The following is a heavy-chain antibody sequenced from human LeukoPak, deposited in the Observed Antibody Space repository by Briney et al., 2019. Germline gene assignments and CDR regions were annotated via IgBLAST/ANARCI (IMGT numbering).Heavy chain of an antibody. D-gene: IGHD3-16*01. Sequence: PGGSLRLSCAASGFTFSSYAMHWVRQAPGKGLEWVAVISYDGSNKYYADSVKGRFTISRDNSKNTLYLQMNSLRAEDTAVYYCARESPVNPRGSPFDYWGQGTLVTVSS. CDR1: GFTFSSYA. V-gene: IGHV3-30-3*01. J-gene: IGHJ4*02. CDR3: ARESPVNPRGSPFDY. CDR2: ISYDGSNK.